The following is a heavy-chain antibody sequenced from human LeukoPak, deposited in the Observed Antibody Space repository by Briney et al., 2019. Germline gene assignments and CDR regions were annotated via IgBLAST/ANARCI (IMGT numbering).Heavy chain of an antibody. V-gene: IGHV4-39*07. Sequence: SETLSLTCTVSGGSISSSSHYWGWIRQPPGKGLEWIGSIYYSGSTNYNPSLKSRVTISVDTSKNQFSLKLSSVTAADTAVYYCARGNVGFLEWFPYYYMDVWGKGTTVTVSS. CDR1: GGSISSSSHY. CDR3: ARGNVGFLEWFPYYYMDV. J-gene: IGHJ6*03. CDR2: IYYSGST. D-gene: IGHD3-3*01.